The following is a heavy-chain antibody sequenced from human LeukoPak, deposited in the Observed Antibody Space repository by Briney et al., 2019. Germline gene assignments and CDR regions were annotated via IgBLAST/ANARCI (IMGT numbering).Heavy chain of an antibody. CDR1: GDSISSGDYY. D-gene: IGHD5-18*01. J-gene: IGHJ6*03. CDR2: IYYSGST. Sequence: SETLSLTCTVSGDSISSGDYYWSWIRQPPGKGLEWIGYIYYSGSTNYNPSLKSRVTISVDTSKNQFSLKLSSVTAADTAVYYCARTTEGGYTYDYFYYYYMDVWGKGTTVTISS. CDR3: ARTTEGGYTYDYFYYYYMDV. V-gene: IGHV4-61*08.